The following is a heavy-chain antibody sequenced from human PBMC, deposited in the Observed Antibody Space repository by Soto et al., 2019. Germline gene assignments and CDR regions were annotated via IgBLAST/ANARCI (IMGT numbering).Heavy chain of an antibody. D-gene: IGHD4-4*01. CDR2: INPNSGGT. Sequence: ASVKVSCKASGYTFTGYYMHWVRQAPGQGLEWMGWINPNSGGTNYAQKFQGWVTMTRDTSISTAYMELSRLRSDDTAVYYCARDYSNYGYYYYGMDVWGQGTTVTVSS. V-gene: IGHV1-2*04. J-gene: IGHJ6*02. CDR1: GYTFTGYY. CDR3: ARDYSNYGYYYYGMDV.